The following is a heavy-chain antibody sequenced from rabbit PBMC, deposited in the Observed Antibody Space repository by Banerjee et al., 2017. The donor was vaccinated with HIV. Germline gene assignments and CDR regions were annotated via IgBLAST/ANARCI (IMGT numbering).Heavy chain of an antibody. CDR2: INPSSSNT. J-gene: IGHJ4*01. CDR3: ARDLEGVIGWKFNL. CDR1: GFSFNTKHV. D-gene: IGHD1-1*01. V-gene: IGHV1S45*01. Sequence: QEQLEESGGVLVKPEGSLTPTCTASGFSFNTKHVMCWVRQAPGKGLEWFACINPSSSNTGNASWAEGRFTITKTSSTSLTLQMASLTAADTAPYFCARDLEGVIGWKFNLWGPRTL.